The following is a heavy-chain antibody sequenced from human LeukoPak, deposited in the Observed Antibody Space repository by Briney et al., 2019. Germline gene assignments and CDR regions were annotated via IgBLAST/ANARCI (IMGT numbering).Heavy chain of an antibody. J-gene: IGHJ5*02. Sequence: GMSLRLSCAASGFTFSTYAMHWVRQTPGKGLEWVAVISYDGTNKNHADSVRGRFTVSRDNSKNTFSLQMNSLKAEDTAIYYCARAALSSGWKAGINHWGQGTQVTVSS. CDR1: GFTFSTYA. CDR3: ARAALSSGWKAGINH. V-gene: IGHV3-30*04. D-gene: IGHD6-19*01. CDR2: ISYDGTNK.